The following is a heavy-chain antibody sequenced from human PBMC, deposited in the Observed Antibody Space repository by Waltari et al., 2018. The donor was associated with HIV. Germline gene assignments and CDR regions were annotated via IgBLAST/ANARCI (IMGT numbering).Heavy chain of an antibody. J-gene: IGHJ4*02. V-gene: IGHV3-33*01. Sequence: QVQLVESGGGVVQPGRSLRLSCVASGFPFRSFGMHWVRQFPGKGLEWVAVIWYDGSTKYYADSVRGRFTISRDNSNNTLYLQMSSLRADDTAVYYCGGGPNYFDYWGQGTLVTVSS. CDR1: GFPFRSFG. D-gene: IGHD3-16*01. CDR3: GGGPNYFDY. CDR2: IWYDGSTK.